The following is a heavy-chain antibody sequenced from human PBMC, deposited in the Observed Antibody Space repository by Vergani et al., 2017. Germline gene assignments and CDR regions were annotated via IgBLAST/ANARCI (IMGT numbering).Heavy chain of an antibody. J-gene: IGHJ6*02. D-gene: IGHD2-15*01. CDR1: GGSFSGYY. CDR3: ARENVVVVAASSDTAMPHYYYYGMDV. V-gene: IGHV4-34*01. CDR2: INHSGST. Sequence: QVQLQQWGAGLLKPSETLSLTCAVYGGSFSGYYWSWIRQPPGKGLEWIGEINHSGSTNYNPSLKSLVTISVDTSKNQFSLKLSSVTAADTAVYYCARENVVVVAASSDTAMPHYYYYGMDVWGQGTTVTVSS.